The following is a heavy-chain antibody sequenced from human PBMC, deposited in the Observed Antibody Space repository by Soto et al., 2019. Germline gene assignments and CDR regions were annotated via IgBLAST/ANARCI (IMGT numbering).Heavy chain of an antibody. Sequence: GGSLRLSCAASGFTFSSYAMSWVRQAPGKGLEWVSTISGRGDDTYYTDSVKGRFTISRDNSKNTLYVHMNSLRAEDTAVYYCARAARRNVVLIQSDIWGQGTQVTVSS. CDR1: GFTFSSYA. CDR2: ISGRGDDT. J-gene: IGHJ4*01. D-gene: IGHD1-1*01. V-gene: IGHV3-23*01. CDR3: ARAARRNVVLIQSDI.